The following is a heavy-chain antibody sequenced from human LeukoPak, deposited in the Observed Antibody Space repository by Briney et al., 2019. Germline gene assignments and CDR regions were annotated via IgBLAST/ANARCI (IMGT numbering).Heavy chain of an antibody. CDR2: IDHSGST. CDR3: ARAFTFGRIIVTRTFDY. J-gene: IGHJ4*02. CDR1: GGSINSGGYY. Sequence: SETLSLTCTVSGGSINSGGYYWSWIRQHPGKGLEWIGYIDHSGSTYYNPSLKRRLTISVDTSKSQFSLKLSSVTAADTAVYYCARAFTFGRIIVTRTFDYWGQGTLVTVSS. V-gene: IGHV4-31*03. D-gene: IGHD3-16*02.